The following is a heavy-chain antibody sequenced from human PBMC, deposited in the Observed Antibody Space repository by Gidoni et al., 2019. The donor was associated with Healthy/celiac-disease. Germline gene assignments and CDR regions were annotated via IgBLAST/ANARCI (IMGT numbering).Heavy chain of an antibody. CDR3: AREDYYDSSGARPRFFDP. J-gene: IGHJ5*02. Sequence: QVQLVQSVAEVKKPGSSVQVSSKASGGTFSSYAISWVRQAPGQGREGMGGIIPSFGTANYAQKFQGRVTITADKSTSTADMELSSLRSEDTAVYYCAREDYYDSSGARPRFFDPWGQGTLVTVSS. CDR2: IIPSFGTA. D-gene: IGHD3-22*01. V-gene: IGHV1-69*06. CDR1: GGTFSSYA.